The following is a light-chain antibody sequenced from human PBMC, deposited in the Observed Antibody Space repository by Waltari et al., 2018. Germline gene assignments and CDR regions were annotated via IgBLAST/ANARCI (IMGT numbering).Light chain of an antibody. J-gene: IGLJ1*01. Sequence: QSALTQPASVSGSPGQSIPISCTGTTSAVGGYNYVSWYQQHPAKAPKLMIYDVTNRASGVSSRFTGSKSGNTASLTISGLQTDDEADYYCSSYRKSSTAGGVFGTGTKVTVL. CDR1: TSAVGGYNY. CDR2: DVT. V-gene: IGLV2-14*03. CDR3: SSYRKSSTAGGV.